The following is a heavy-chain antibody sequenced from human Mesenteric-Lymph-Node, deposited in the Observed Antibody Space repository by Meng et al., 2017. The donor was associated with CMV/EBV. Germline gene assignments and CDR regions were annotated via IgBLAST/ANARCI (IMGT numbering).Heavy chain of an antibody. Sequence: SETLSLTCTVSGGSISSSSYYWGWIRQPPGKGLEWIGSIYYSGSTYYNPSLKSRVTISVDTSKNQFSLNLGSVTAADTAVYYCARRPHYDPGFDYWGQGTLVTVSS. CDR2: IYYSGST. D-gene: IGHD3-3*01. CDR1: GGSISSSSYY. J-gene: IGHJ4*02. V-gene: IGHV4-39*01. CDR3: ARRPHYDPGFDY.